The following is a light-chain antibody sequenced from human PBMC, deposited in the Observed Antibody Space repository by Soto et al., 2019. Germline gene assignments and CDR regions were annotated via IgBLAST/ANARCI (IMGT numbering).Light chain of an antibody. J-gene: IGKJ4*01. CDR1: QSISSY. CDR3: QQSKSFPLT. Sequence: DIQMTQSPSSLSASVGDRVTITCRASQSISSYLNWYQQKPGKAPKLLIYAASNLQSGVPSRFSGSGSGTDFTLTISSLQPEEFATYYCQQSKSFPLTVGGGTKVDIK. V-gene: IGKV1-39*01. CDR2: AAS.